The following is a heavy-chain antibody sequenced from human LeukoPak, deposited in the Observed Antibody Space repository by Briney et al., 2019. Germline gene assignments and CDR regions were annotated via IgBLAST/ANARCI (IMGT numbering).Heavy chain of an antibody. CDR1: GFTFRSCA. J-gene: IGHJ4*02. CDR2: ISGSRSST. Sequence: GGSLRLSCAASGFTFRSCAMSCVRQAPGKGVEWVLAISGSRSSTYYAEFVKGRFTISRDNSKNTLYLQMNSLRAEDTAVYYCEGTYYYDSSDDYWGQGTLVTVSS. V-gene: IGHV3-23*01. CDR3: EGTYYYDSSDDY. D-gene: IGHD3-22*01.